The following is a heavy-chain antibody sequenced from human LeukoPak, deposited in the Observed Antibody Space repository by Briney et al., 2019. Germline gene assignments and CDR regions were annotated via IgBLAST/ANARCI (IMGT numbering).Heavy chain of an antibody. CDR3: ARGLTIVGDIDY. Sequence: SETLSLTCTVPGGSISSYYWSWIRQPPGKGLEWIGYIYYSGSTNYNPSLKSRVTISVDTSKNQFSLKLSSVTAADTAVYYCARGLTIVGDIDYWGQGTLVTVSS. CDR1: GGSISSYY. V-gene: IGHV4-59*01. J-gene: IGHJ4*02. D-gene: IGHD1-26*01. CDR2: IYYSGST.